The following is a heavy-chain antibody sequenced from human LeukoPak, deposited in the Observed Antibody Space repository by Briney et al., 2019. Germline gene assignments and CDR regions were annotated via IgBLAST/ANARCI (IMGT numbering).Heavy chain of an antibody. J-gene: IGHJ4*02. D-gene: IGHD5-18*01. V-gene: IGHV1-18*01. CDR2: ISAYNGNT. Sequence: ASVKVSCKASGYTFTSYGISWVRQAPGQGLEWMGWISAYNGNTNYAQKLQGRVTMTTDTSTGTAYMELRSLRSDDTAVYYCARDRGGYSYGQYYFDYWGQGTLVTVSS. CDR3: ARDRGGYSYGQYYFDY. CDR1: GYTFTSYG.